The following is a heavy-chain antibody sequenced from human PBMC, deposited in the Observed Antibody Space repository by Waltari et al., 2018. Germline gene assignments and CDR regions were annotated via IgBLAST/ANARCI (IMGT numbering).Heavy chain of an antibody. CDR2: IYCSGST. Sequence: QLQLQESGPGLVKPSETLSLTCTVSGGSISSSSYYWGWIRQPPGQWLEWIGSIYCSGSTYYNPALKSRVTISVDTSKNQFSLKLSSVTAADTAVYYCARVLCSSTSCRYYYYMDVWGKGTTVTISS. J-gene: IGHJ6*03. CDR3: ARVLCSSTSCRYYYYMDV. V-gene: IGHV4-39*07. D-gene: IGHD2-2*01. CDR1: GGSISSSSYY.